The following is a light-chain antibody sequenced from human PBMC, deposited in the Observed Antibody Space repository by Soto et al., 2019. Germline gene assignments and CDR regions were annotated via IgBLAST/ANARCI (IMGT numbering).Light chain of an antibody. CDR3: QQSYSTLIT. Sequence: EIVMTQSPATLSVSPGERATLSCRASQSVSSNLAWYQQKPGQAPRLLIYGASTRATGIPARFSGSGSGTEFTLTISSLQSEDFATYYCQQSYSTLITFGQGTRLEIK. CDR2: GAS. CDR1: QSVSSN. J-gene: IGKJ5*01. V-gene: IGKV3-15*01.